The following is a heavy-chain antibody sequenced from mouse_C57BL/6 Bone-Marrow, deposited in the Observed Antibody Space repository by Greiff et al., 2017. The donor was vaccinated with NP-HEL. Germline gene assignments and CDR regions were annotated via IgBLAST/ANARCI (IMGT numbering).Heavy chain of an antibody. V-gene: IGHV5-6*02. D-gene: IGHD1-1*01. CDR3: ARRGTTVVAPFDV. Sequence: EVKLMESGGDLVKPGGSLKLSCAASGFTFSSYGMSWVRQTPDKRLEWVATISSGGSYTYYPDSVKGRFTISRDNAKNTLYLQMSRLKSEDTAMYYCARRGTTVVAPFDVWGTGTTVTVSS. CDR1: GFTFSSYG. J-gene: IGHJ1*03. CDR2: ISSGGSYT.